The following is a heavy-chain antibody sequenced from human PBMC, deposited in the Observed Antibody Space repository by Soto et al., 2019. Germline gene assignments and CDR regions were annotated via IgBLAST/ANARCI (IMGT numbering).Heavy chain of an antibody. Sequence: EVQLVESGGGLVQSGGSLRLSCAASGFSFSNYWMHWVRQAPGKGLVWVSRTNEDGSRTDYADSVQGRFTISRDNANNVLYLHMNSLRAEDTAIYYCSTELSGQYDYWGQGVLVTVSS. CDR2: TNEDGSRT. CDR1: GFSFSNYW. V-gene: IGHV3-74*01. J-gene: IGHJ4*02. D-gene: IGHD3-16*02. CDR3: STELSGQYDY.